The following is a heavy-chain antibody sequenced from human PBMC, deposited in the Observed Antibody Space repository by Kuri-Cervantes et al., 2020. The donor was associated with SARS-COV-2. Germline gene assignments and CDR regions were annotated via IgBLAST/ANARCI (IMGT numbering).Heavy chain of an antibody. CDR3: AREYSSSWYARPDYYYGMDV. D-gene: IGHD6-13*01. V-gene: IGHV1-69*04. CDR2: IIPILGIA. Sequence: SMKVSCKASGGTFSSYAISWVRQAPGQGLEWMGRIIPILGIANYAQKFQGRVTITADKSTSTAYMELSSLRSEDTAVYYCAREYSSSWYARPDYYYGMDVWGQGTTVTVSS. J-gene: IGHJ6*02. CDR1: GGTFSSYA.